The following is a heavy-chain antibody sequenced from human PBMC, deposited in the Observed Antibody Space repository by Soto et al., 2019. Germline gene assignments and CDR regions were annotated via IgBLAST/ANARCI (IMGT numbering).Heavy chain of an antibody. J-gene: IGHJ5*02. Sequence: PSETLSLTCAVYGGSLTDNYWNWIRQPPGKGLEWIGEFSSKGTSNYNPSLKSRVTMSLDTSKKQFSLKPTSVTAADTAVYFCARDGSSWYFPGRWFDPWGQGTLVTVSS. V-gene: IGHV4-34*01. CDR2: FSSKGTS. D-gene: IGHD2-15*01. CDR1: GGSLTDNY. CDR3: ARDGSSWYFPGRWFDP.